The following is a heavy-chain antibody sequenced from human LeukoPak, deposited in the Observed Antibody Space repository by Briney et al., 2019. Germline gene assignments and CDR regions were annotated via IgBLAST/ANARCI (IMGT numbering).Heavy chain of an antibody. CDR1: GFTFSTYA. D-gene: IGHD3-16*02. CDR3: ATRKYVWGSYRFFDY. CDR2: ISGSGGST. J-gene: IGHJ4*02. Sequence: GGSLRLSCAASGFTFSTYALSWVRQAPGKGLEWVSAISGSGGSTYYADSVKGRFTISRDNSKNTLYLQMNSLRVEDTAAYYCATRKYVWGSYRFFDYWGQGTLVTVSS. V-gene: IGHV3-23*01.